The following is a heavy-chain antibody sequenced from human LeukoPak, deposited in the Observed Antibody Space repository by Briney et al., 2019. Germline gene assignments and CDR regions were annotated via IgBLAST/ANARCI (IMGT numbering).Heavy chain of an antibody. Sequence: GGPLRLSCVGSGFIFGDFYMNWIRQAPGKGLEWISFNTSSGDSIYYADSVKGRFTVFRDNAKNSLYLQMNSLRAEDTAVYFCARDREYSDNWGQGTLVCAAS. CDR1: GFIFGDFY. CDR2: NTSSGDSI. D-gene: IGHD3-10*01. CDR3: ARDREYSDN. J-gene: IGHJ4*02. V-gene: IGHV3-11*01.